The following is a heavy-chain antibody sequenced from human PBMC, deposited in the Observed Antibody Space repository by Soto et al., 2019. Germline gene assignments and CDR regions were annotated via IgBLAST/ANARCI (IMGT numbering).Heavy chain of an antibody. V-gene: IGHV4-59*04. Sequence: SETQSLTCLVSGGSISSYYLSWIRQPPGKGLEWIGYIYYSGRTYYSPSLESRVTISVDTSKNQFSLKVSSVTAADTAVFYCARLAGYCSGTNCYGYYGMDVWGQGTTVTVSS. CDR2: IYYSGRT. CDR3: ARLAGYCSGTNCYGYYGMDV. CDR1: GGSISSYY. D-gene: IGHD2-2*01. J-gene: IGHJ6*02.